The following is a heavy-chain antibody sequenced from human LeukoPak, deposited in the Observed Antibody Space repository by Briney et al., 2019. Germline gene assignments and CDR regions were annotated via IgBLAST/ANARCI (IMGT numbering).Heavy chain of an antibody. J-gene: IGHJ4*02. Sequence: ASVKVSCKASGYTFTTYDINWVRQAPGQGPEWMGWMNPNSGNTGYAQKFQGRVTMTRNTSISTAYMELSSLRSGDTAVYYCAARGASSSSLRPLDFWGQGTLVTVSS. CDR3: AARGASSSSLRPLDF. D-gene: IGHD6-6*01. CDR2: MNPNSGNT. CDR1: GYTFTTYD. V-gene: IGHV1-8*01.